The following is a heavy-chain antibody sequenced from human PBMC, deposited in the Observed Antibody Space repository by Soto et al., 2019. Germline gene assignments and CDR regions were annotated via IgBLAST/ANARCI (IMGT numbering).Heavy chain of an antibody. CDR3: ARVTVLMVYASQDYYYYGMDV. V-gene: IGHV4-4*02. Sequence: KPSETLSLTCSVSGGSISSSNWWSWVRQPPGKGLEWIGEIYHSGSTNYNPSLKSRVTISVDKSKNQFSLKLSSVTAADTAVYYCARVTVLMVYASQDYYYYGMDVWGQGTTVTVSS. CDR2: IYHSGST. D-gene: IGHD2-8*01. CDR1: GGSISSSNW. J-gene: IGHJ6*02.